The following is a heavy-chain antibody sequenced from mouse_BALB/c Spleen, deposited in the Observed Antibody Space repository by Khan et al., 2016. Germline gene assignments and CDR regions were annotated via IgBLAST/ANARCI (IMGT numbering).Heavy chain of an antibody. J-gene: IGHJ3*01. Sequence: EVELVESGGGLVKPGGSLKLSCAASGFAFSSDDMSWVRQTPEKRLEWVATISSGGSYTYYPDSVKGRFTISRDNARNTLYLQMSSLRSEDTALYYCARHDYAYWDQGTLVTVSS. V-gene: IGHV5-9*02. D-gene: IGHD2-13*01. CDR1: GFAFSSDD. CDR2: ISSGGSYT. CDR3: ARHDYAY.